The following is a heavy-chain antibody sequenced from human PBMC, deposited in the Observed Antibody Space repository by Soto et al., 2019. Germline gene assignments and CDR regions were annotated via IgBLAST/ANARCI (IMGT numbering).Heavy chain of an antibody. D-gene: IGHD3-22*01. CDR1: GFTFSSYA. CDR3: AKDPLYDSSGYYSLYFDY. V-gene: IGHV3-23*01. Sequence: GGSLRLSCAASGFTFSSYAMSWVRQAPGKGLEWVSAISGSGGSTYYADSVKGRFTISRDNSKNTLYLQMNSLRAEDTAVYYCAKDPLYDSSGYYSLYFDYWGQGTLVTVSS. J-gene: IGHJ4*02. CDR2: ISGSGGST.